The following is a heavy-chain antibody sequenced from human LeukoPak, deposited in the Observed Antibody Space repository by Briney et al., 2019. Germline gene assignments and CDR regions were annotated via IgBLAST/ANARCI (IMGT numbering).Heavy chain of an antibody. CDR1: GGSISSGGYS. Sequence: PSQTLSLTCAGSGGSISSGGYSWSWIRQPPGKGLEGIGYIYHSGSTYYNPSLKSRVTISVDRSKNQFSLKLSSVTAADTAVYYCARGGTYYYDKAWFDPWGQGTLVTVSS. D-gene: IGHD3-22*01. J-gene: IGHJ5*02. CDR2: IYHSGST. CDR3: ARGGTYYYDKAWFDP. V-gene: IGHV4-30-2*01.